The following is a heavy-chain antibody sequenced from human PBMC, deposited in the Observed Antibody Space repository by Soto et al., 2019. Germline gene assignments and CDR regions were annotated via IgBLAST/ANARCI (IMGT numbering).Heavy chain of an antibody. D-gene: IGHD5-12*01. CDR1: GFTFSSYA. CDR3: AKGPKATTIHWFDP. V-gene: IGHV3-23*01. CDR2: ISGSGGST. J-gene: IGHJ5*02. Sequence: GGSLRLSCAASGFTFSSYAMSWVRQAPGKGLEWVSAISGSGGSTYYADSVKGRFTISRDNSKNTLYLQMNSLRAEDTAVYYCAKGPKATTIHWFDPWGQGTLVTVPQ.